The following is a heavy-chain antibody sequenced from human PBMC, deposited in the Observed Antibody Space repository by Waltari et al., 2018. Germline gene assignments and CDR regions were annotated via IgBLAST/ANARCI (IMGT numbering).Heavy chain of an antibody. CDR3: ARDGGGYCTNGVCYRHDVDY. CDR2: VSPYNGNT. CDR1: GYTFTSYG. Sequence: QVQLVQSGAEVKKPGASVKVSCKASGYTFTSYGIFWVRQAPGQGLEWMGWVSPYNGNTNYAQNRQGRVTMTTDTSTTTAFMELRSLRSDDTAGYYCARDGGGYCTNGVCYRHDVDYWGQGTLVTVSS. J-gene: IGHJ4*02. D-gene: IGHD2-8*01. V-gene: IGHV1-18*01.